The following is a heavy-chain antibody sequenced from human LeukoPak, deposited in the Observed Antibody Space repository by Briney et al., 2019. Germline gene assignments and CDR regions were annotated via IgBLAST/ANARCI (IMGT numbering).Heavy chain of an antibody. J-gene: IGHJ4*02. V-gene: IGHV4-38-2*02. CDR2: IYHSGST. Sequence: SETLSLTCTVSGYSISSGYYWGWIRQPPGKGLEWIGSIYHSGSTYYNPSLKSRVTISVDTSKNQFSLKLSSVTAADTAVYYCAREPSYSSGWQIPVAFDYWGQGTLVTVSS. D-gene: IGHD6-19*01. CDR3: AREPSYSSGWQIPVAFDY. CDR1: GYSISSGYY.